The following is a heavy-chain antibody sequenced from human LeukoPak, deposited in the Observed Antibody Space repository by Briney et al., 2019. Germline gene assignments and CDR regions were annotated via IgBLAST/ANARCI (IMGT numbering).Heavy chain of an antibody. CDR3: AKGPLLWN. CDR2: ISGRGVTT. J-gene: IGHJ4*02. Sequence: PGGSLRLSCAASGFTFSSYAMSRVRQAPGKGLEWVSSISGRGVTTYYADSVKGRFTISRDNSKNTLYLQMNSLRAEDTALYYCAKGPLLWNWGQGTLVTVSS. D-gene: IGHD2/OR15-2a*01. CDR1: GFTFSSYA. V-gene: IGHV3-23*01.